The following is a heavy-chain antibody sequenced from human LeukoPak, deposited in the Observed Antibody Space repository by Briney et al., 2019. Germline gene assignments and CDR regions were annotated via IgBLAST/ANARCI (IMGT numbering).Heavy chain of an antibody. D-gene: IGHD6-6*01. CDR3: ASSVAARQYYYYYYMDV. CDR1: GGTFSSYA. CDR2: IIPIFGTA. J-gene: IGHJ6*03. V-gene: IGHV1-69*05. Sequence: GASVKVSCKASGGTFSSYAISWVRQAPGQGLEWMGGIIPIFGTANYAQKFRGRVTITTDESTSTAYMELSSLRSEDTAVYYCASSVAARQYYYYYYMDVWGKGTTVTVSS.